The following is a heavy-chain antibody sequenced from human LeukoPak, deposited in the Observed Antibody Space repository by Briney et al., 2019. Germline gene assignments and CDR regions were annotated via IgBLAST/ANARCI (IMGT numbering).Heavy chain of an antibody. V-gene: IGHV1-8*02. J-gene: IGHJ4*02. D-gene: IGHD6-13*01. Sequence: ASVKVSCKASGDTFIINDINWVRQATGQGLEWMGWMNPNSGNTGYAQKFQGRVTMTRNISITTAYMELTDLRSEDTAVYYCARLTAAGTWTFDIWGQGALVTVSS. CDR1: GDTFIIND. CDR2: MNPNSGNT. CDR3: ARLTAAGTWTFDI.